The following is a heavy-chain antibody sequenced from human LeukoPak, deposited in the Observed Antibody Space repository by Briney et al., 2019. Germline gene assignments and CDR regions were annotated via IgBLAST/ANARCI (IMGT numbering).Heavy chain of an antibody. Sequence: GESLKISCKGSGYSFTNYWIGWVRQMPGKGLEWMGIIYPGDSDTRYSPSFQGQVTISADKSITTAYLQWSSLKASNTAMYYCARHWPDTAYYYGMDVWGQGTTVTVSS. V-gene: IGHV5-51*01. D-gene: IGHD3-10*01. J-gene: IGHJ6*02. CDR1: GYSFTNYW. CDR3: ARHWPDTAYYYGMDV. CDR2: IYPGDSDT.